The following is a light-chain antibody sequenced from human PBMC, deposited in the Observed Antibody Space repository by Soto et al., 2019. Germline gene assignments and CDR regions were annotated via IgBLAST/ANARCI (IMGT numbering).Light chain of an antibody. CDR2: EVS. CDR1: SSDVGAYNY. Sequence: QSALTQPASVSGSPGQSITISCTGTSSDVGAYNYVSWYLQYPGKAPKLMISEVSNRPSGVSNRFSGSKSGNTASLTISGLQAEDEADYYCSSYTSSSTYVFGTGTKRTVL. J-gene: IGLJ1*01. V-gene: IGLV2-14*01. CDR3: SSYTSSSTYV.